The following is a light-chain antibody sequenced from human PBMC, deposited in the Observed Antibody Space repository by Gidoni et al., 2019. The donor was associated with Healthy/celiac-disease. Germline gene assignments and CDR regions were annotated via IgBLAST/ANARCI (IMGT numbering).Light chain of an antibody. CDR1: QSISSW. V-gene: IGKV1-5*03. CDR2: KAS. J-gene: IGKJ1*01. Sequence: DIQMTQSTSTLSASVGDIVTITCRASQSISSWLAWYQQKPGKDPNLLIYKASSLESGVPSRFSGSGSGTEFTLTISSLHPDDFATYYCQQYNSYQRTFGQGTKVEIK. CDR3: QQYNSYQRT.